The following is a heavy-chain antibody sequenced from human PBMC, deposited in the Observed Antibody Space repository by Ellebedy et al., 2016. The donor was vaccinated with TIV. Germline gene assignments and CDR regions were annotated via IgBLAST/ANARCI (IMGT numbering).Heavy chain of an antibody. CDR3: ARDIIGVVGTSSRLDV. D-gene: IGHD6-19*01. V-gene: IGHV1-18*01. Sequence: ASVKVSXKTSGYSFTSNDISWLRQAPGQGPEWMGWISVYNGNTNYAQKFQGRVTLTTDTSTSTAHMELRGLRSDDTAVYYCARDIIGVVGTSSRLDVWGTGTTVTVSA. CDR1: GYSFTSND. J-gene: IGHJ6*04. CDR2: ISVYNGNT.